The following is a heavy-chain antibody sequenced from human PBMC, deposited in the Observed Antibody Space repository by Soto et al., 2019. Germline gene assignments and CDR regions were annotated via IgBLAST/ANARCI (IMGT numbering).Heavy chain of an antibody. V-gene: IGHV4-59*11. D-gene: IGHD3-16*01. CDR2: AYVRGSA. CDR1: PVSITSHY. Sequence: SVTVALSCAVAPVSITSHYWNWLRQSPGLGLEWIGSAYVRGSASYNPCLKSRVTISLDTSKDQLSLTLSAVTAADSAVYHGPRDGRSRGCLDPWVQGTLDTVSA. CDR3: PRDGRSRGCLDP. J-gene: IGHJ5*02.